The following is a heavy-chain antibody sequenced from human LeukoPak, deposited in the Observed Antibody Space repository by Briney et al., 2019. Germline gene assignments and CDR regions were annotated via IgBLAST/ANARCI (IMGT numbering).Heavy chain of an antibody. J-gene: IGHJ4*02. CDR2: ITGSGTNR. Sequence: PGGSLRLSCVASGFTFSNYAMSWVRQAPGKGLEWVSAITGSGTNRYYADSLKGRFTTSRDNSKNTVFLQMNSLRHEDTAIYYCVIWGDYVVLTGYYVPDYWGQGTLVTVAS. CDR3: VIWGDYVVLTGYYVPDY. D-gene: IGHD3-9*01. CDR1: GFTFSNYA. V-gene: IGHV3-23*01.